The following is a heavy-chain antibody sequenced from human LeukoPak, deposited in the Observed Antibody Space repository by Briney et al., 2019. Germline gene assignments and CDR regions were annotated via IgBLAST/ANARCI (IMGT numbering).Heavy chain of an antibody. J-gene: IGHJ3*02. CDR1: GFTFSSYD. Sequence: GGSLRLSCAASGFTFSSYDMHWVRQAPGKGLEWVSAICTAGDTYYPGSVTGRFTISRENAKNSLYLQMNSLRAGDTAVYYCARDLYGEGAFDIWGQGTMVTVSS. V-gene: IGHV3-13*01. CDR2: ICTAGDT. D-gene: IGHD3-10*01. CDR3: ARDLYGEGAFDI.